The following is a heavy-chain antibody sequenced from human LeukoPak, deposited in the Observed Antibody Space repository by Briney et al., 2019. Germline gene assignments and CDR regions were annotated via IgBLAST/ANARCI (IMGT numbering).Heavy chain of an antibody. CDR1: GFNFSTFT. J-gene: IGHJ4*02. Sequence: GGSLRLSCAASGFNFSTFTMNWVRQAPGKGLEWVSSITSSGSTIFYADSVKGRFTVSRDNAKNSLYLQVYSLTVEDTATYYCARLRTGRFSTSWFDYWGQGSLVTVSS. CDR3: ARLRTGRFSTSWFDY. CDR2: ITSSGSTI. V-gene: IGHV3-48*04. D-gene: IGHD6-13*01.